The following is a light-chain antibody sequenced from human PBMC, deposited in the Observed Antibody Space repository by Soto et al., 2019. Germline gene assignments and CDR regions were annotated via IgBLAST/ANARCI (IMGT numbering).Light chain of an antibody. CDR3: SSFTTTRLYV. J-gene: IGLJ2*01. Sequence: QSVLTQPASVSGSPGQSITISCSGTISDFVLYNYVSWYQQHPGKAPKLMIYGVNNRPSGVSNRFSSSKSGNTASLTISGLQADDEADYFCSSFTTTRLYVFGRGTKLTVL. V-gene: IGLV2-14*01. CDR1: ISDFVLYNY. CDR2: GVN.